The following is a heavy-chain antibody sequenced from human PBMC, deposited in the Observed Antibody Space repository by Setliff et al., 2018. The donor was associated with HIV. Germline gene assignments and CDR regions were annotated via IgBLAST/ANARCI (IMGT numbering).Heavy chain of an antibody. J-gene: IGHJ4*02. CDR1: GGSINNYY. D-gene: IGHD3-16*01. V-gene: IGHV4-59*08. Sequence: PSETLSLTCTVSGGSINNYYWSWIRQPPGEGLEFIGFIYYTGSTNYNPSLKSRLTISVDTSKNQFSLQLSSVTAADTAIYYCATIKPGGASFDNWGQGTLVTVSS. CDR2: IYYTGST. CDR3: ATIKPGGASFDN.